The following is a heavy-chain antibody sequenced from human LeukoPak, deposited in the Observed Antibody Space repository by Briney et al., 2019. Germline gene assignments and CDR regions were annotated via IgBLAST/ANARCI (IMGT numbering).Heavy chain of an antibody. CDR3: AREVPSYYYAMDV. Sequence: PSGALSLTCAVSADSIIISNWWSWVRQPPGKGLEWIGEIYHSGSTNYSPSLKSRVTISVDKSKNQFSLKLRSVTAADTAVYYCAREVPSYYYAMDVWGQGTTATVSS. J-gene: IGHJ6*02. D-gene: IGHD1-1*01. CDR2: IYHSGST. CDR1: ADSIIISNW. V-gene: IGHV4-4*02.